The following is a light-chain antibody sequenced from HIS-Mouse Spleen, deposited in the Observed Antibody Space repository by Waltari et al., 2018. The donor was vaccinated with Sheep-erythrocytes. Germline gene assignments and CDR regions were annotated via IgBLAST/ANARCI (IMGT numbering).Light chain of an antibody. Sequence: AIQMTQSPSSLSASVGDRVTITCQASQGIRNDLGWYQQKPGKAPKLLIYAASSLQSGVPSRFSGSGSGTDFTLTISSLQPEDFATYYWLQDYNYPDNFGQGTKLEIK. CDR2: AAS. V-gene: IGKV1-6*01. J-gene: IGKJ2*01. CDR3: LQDYNYPDN. CDR1: QGIRND.